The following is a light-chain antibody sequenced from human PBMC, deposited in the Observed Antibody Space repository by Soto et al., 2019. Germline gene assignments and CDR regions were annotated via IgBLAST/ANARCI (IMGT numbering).Light chain of an antibody. CDR2: GAS. CDR3: QQYKT. CDR1: QSVSSSY. J-gene: IGKJ1*01. Sequence: EIVLTRSPATLSLSPGERATLSCRASQSVSSSYLAWYQQKPGQAPRLLIYGASSRATGIPDRFSGSGSGTDFTLTISRLEPEDFAVYYCQQYKTFGQGTKVDIK. V-gene: IGKV3-20*01.